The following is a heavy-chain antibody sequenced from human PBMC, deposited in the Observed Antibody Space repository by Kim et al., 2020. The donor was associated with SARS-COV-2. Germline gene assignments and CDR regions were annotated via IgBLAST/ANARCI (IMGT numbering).Heavy chain of an antibody. D-gene: IGHD1-26*01. CDR3: ARDFSPGGYTGKY. CDR1: GFTFSSYG. Sequence: GGSLRLSCAASGFTFSSYGMHWVRQAPGKGLEWVAVIWYDGSNKYYADSVKGRFTISRDNSKNTLYLQMNSLRAEDTAVYYCARDFSPGGYTGKYWGEGTLVTLSS. V-gene: IGHV3-33*01. J-gene: IGHJ4*02. CDR2: IWYDGSNK.